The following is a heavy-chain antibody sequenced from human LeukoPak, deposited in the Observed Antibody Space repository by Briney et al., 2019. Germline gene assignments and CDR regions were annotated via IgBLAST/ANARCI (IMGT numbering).Heavy chain of an antibody. D-gene: IGHD6-6*01. CDR3: ARENVATIAARSLDY. J-gene: IGHJ4*01. Sequence: ETLSLSCPVSGGSISNHYWSWLRPPAGKGLEWNGRIQTSGNTNYNPSLKSRVTMSVDTSRNHFSLNLSSVTAADTAVYYCARENVATIAARSLDYWGQGTLVIVSS. CDR1: GGSISNHY. V-gene: IGHV4-4*07. CDR2: IQTSGNT.